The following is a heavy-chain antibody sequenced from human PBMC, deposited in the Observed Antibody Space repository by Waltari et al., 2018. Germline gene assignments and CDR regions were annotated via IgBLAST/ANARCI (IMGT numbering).Heavy chain of an antibody. Sequence: QVQLVESGGGVVQPGRSLRLSCAASGFTFSSYAMPWVRQAPGKGLEWVAVISYDGSNKYYADSVKGRFTISRDNSKNTLYLQMNSLRAEDTAVYYCARDGDCSSTSCPFDYWGQGTLVTVSS. D-gene: IGHD2-2*01. CDR1: GFTFSSYA. V-gene: IGHV3-30-3*01. CDR2: ISYDGSNK. CDR3: ARDGDCSSTSCPFDY. J-gene: IGHJ4*02.